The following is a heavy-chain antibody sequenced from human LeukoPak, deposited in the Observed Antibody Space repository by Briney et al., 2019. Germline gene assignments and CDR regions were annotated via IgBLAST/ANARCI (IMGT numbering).Heavy chain of an antibody. D-gene: IGHD3-22*01. CDR3: ARGWYYYDSSGYYHGQADY. J-gene: IGHJ4*02. V-gene: IGHV4-30-4*01. CDR1: GGSISSGDYY. CDR2: IYYSGST. Sequence: PSETLSLTCTVPGGSISSGDYYWSWIRQPPGKGLEWIGYIYYSGSTYYNPSLKSRVTISVDTSKNQFSLKLSSVTAADTAVYYCARGWYYYDSSGYYHGQADYWGQGTLVTVSS.